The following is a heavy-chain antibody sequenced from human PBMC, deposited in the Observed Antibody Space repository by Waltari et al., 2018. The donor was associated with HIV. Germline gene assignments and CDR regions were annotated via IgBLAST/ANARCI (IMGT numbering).Heavy chain of an antibody. CDR3: ASLYNYVWGSPPPFDY. Sequence: EVQLVESVGGLVQPGGSLRLPCAASGFTFRSYWLHWFRQAPGKGLVGVSRINSDGSSTNYADSVKGRFTISRDNAKNTVYLQMNSLRAEDTALYYCASLYNYVWGSPPPFDYWGQGTLVTVSS. CDR1: GFTFRSYW. J-gene: IGHJ4*02. CDR2: INSDGSST. V-gene: IGHV3-74*01. D-gene: IGHD3-16*01.